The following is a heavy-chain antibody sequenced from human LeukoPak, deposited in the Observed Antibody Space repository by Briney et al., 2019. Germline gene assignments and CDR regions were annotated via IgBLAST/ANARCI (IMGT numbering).Heavy chain of an antibody. CDR3: ARSGSYLDFDY. Sequence: SLRLSCVASGFTFYDKAMHWVRQVPGKGLEWVSGISWNSESIGYADSVKGRFTISRDNAKSSLFLQMDSLRPEDTAFYFCARSGSYLDFDYWGQGTLVTVSS. CDR2: ISWNSESI. D-gene: IGHD1-26*01. V-gene: IGHV3-9*01. J-gene: IGHJ4*02. CDR1: GFTFYDKA.